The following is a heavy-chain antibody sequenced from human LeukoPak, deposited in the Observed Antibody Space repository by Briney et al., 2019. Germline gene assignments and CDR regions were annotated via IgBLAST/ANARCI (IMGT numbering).Heavy chain of an antibody. J-gene: IGHJ5*02. CDR1: GGSFSGYY. D-gene: IGHD6-19*01. CDR2: INHSGST. V-gene: IGHV4-34*01. Sequence: PSETLSLTCAVYGGSFSGYYWRWIRHPPGKGLEWIGEINHSGSTNYNPSLKSRVTISVDTSKNQHSQKLSSVTAADTAVYYCARTQWLVRNWFDPWGQGTLATVSS. CDR3: ARTQWLVRNWFDP.